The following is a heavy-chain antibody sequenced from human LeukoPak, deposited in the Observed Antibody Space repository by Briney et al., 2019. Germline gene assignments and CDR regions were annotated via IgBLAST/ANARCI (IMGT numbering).Heavy chain of an antibody. Sequence: GGSLRLSCAVSGFPFSNSWMYWVRQAPGKGLEWVAVISYDGSNKYYADSVKGRFTISRDNSKNTLYLQMNSLRAEDTAVFYCAKDQTDTALAFGYWGQGTLVTVSS. CDR3: AKDQTDTALAFGY. CDR2: ISYDGSNK. V-gene: IGHV3-30*18. D-gene: IGHD5-18*01. J-gene: IGHJ4*02. CDR1: GFPFSNSW.